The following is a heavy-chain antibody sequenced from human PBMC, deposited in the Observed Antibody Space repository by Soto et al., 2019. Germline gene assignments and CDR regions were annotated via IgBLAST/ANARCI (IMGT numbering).Heavy chain of an antibody. CDR2: IIPIFGTA. D-gene: IGHD3-22*01. CDR3: PRGPYDSSGSPDVAFAI. CDR1: GGTFSSYA. J-gene: IGHJ3*02. V-gene: IGHV1-69*13. Sequence: SVKVSCKASGGTFSSYAISWLRQDHGQGLEWMGGIIPIFGTANYAHKFQGRLTITADEPTSTAYMELSXLRSEDTALYYRPRGPYDSSGSPDVAFAIGGPGTIVTVPS.